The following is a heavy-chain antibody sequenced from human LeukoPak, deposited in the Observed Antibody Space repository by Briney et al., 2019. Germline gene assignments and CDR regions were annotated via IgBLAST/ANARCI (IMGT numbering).Heavy chain of an antibody. Sequence: SETLSLTCAVYGRSFSGYYWTWIRQTPGKGLEWIGEINHSGITDYNPSLRSRVTISVDTSKNQFSLKLSSVTAADTAVYYCARYYSDIGAFDIWGQGTMVTVSS. V-gene: IGHV4-34*10. J-gene: IGHJ3*02. CDR2: INHSGIT. D-gene: IGHD4-17*01. CDR1: GRSFSGYY. CDR3: ARYYSDIGAFDI.